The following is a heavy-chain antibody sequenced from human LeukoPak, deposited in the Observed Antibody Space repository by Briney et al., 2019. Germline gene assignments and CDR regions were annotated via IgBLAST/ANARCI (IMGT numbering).Heavy chain of an antibody. CDR3: ARRLDDGDLYYYYYGMDV. V-gene: IGHV3-48*02. CDR1: GFTFSHYS. Sequence: GGSLRLSCAASGFTFSHYSMNGVRQSPGKGLEWIAYISNSGSTIYYAESVKGRLTISRDTARNSLYLQMNSLRDDDAAVYYCARRLDDGDLYYYYYGMDVWGRGTTVAVSS. CDR2: ISNSGSTI. J-gene: IGHJ6*02. D-gene: IGHD4-17*01.